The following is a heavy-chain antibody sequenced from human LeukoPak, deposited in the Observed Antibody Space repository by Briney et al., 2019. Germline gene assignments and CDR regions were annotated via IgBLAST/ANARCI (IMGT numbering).Heavy chain of an antibody. CDR3: VRQQTPHGNFDY. CDR1: GFTFSSYA. CDR2: IGTAGDT. Sequence: GGSLRLSCATSGFTFSSYAMHWVRQATGKGLEWVSAIGTAGDTFYPGSVKGRFTISRENAKNSLSLQMHSLRAEDTAVYYCVRQQTPHGNFDYWGQGTLVTVSS. D-gene: IGHD1-26*01. V-gene: IGHV3-13*01. J-gene: IGHJ4*02.